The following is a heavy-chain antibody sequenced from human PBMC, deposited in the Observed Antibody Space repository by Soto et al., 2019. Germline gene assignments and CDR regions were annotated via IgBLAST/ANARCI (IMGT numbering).Heavy chain of an antibody. Sequence: EVQLVESGGGLVQPGGSLRLSCAASGFTVSSNYMSWVRQAPGKGLEWVSVIYSGGSTYYADSVKGRFTISRHNSKNTLYLQMNSLRAEDTAVYYCAMITYYYGSGSSSNDAFDIWGQGTMVTVSS. CDR1: GFTVSSNY. D-gene: IGHD3-10*01. J-gene: IGHJ3*02. V-gene: IGHV3-53*04. CDR2: IYSGGST. CDR3: AMITYYYGSGSSSNDAFDI.